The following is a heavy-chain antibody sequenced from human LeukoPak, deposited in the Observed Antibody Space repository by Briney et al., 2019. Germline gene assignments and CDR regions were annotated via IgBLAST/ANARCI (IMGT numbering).Heavy chain of an antibody. Sequence: GGSLRLSCAASGFIFSSFGMHWVRQAPGKGLEWVAFIRYDGSNKYYADSVKGRFTISRDNSKNTLYLQMSSLRAEDTAVYYRAKGHYDGGPYYYFDYWGQGTLVTVSS. CDR3: AKGHYDGGPYYYFDY. CDR2: IRYDGSNK. V-gene: IGHV3-30*02. D-gene: IGHD3-22*01. CDR1: GFIFSSFG. J-gene: IGHJ4*02.